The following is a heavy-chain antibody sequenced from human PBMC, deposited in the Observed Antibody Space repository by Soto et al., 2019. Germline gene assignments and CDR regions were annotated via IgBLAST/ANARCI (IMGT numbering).Heavy chain of an antibody. CDR3: VRDLGHGSEMTGGYYYYYYMDV. CDR2: INPSGGST. CDR1: GYTFTSYY. Sequence: GASVKVSCKASGYTFTSYYMHWVRQAPGQGLEWMGIINPSGGSTSYAQKFQGRVTMTRDTSTSTVYMELSSLRSEDTAVYYCVRDLGHGSEMTGGYYYYYYMDVWGKGTTVTVSS. D-gene: IGHD3-10*01. J-gene: IGHJ6*03. V-gene: IGHV1-46*03.